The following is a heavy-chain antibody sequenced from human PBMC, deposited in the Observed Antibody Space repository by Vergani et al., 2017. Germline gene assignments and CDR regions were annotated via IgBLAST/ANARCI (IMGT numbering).Heavy chain of an antibody. V-gene: IGHV4-59*01. CDR3: ARRSWGGIYFDYMDV. Sequence: QVQLQESGPGLVKPSETLSLTCTVSGGSISSYYWSWIRQPPGKGLEWIGYIYYSGSTNYNPSLKSRVTISVDTSKNQFSLKLSSVTAAGPDVYYCARRSWGGIYFDYMDVWGKGTTVTVSS. J-gene: IGHJ6*03. D-gene: IGHD1-26*01. CDR1: GGSISSYY. CDR2: IYYSGST.